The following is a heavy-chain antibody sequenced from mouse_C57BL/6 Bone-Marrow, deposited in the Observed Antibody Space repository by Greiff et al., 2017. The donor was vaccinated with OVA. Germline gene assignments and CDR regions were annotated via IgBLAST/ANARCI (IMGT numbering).Heavy chain of an antibody. D-gene: IGHD1-1*01. CDR1: GFTFSSYA. Sequence: EVHLVESGGGLVKPGGSLKLSCAASGFTFSSYAMSWVRQTPEKRLEWVATISDGGSYTYYPENVKGRFTISIDNAKNNLYLQMSHLTSEDTAMYYCARDRGNYGRSFFDYWGQGTTLTVSS. CDR3: ARDRGNYGRSFFDY. CDR2: ISDGGSYT. J-gene: IGHJ2*01. V-gene: IGHV5-4*01.